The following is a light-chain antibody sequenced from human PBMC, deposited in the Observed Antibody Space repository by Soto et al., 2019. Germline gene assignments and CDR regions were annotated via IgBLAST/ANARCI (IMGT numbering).Light chain of an antibody. CDR2: EAS. J-gene: IGKJ4*01. Sequence: DIQMTQSPSTLSASVGDRVTITCRASQNIRSRLAWYQQKPGKAPRLLIYEASILESSVPSRFSGRGSGTEFTLTITSLQPDDFATYYCQQCHAYSLTFGGGTKVEIK. V-gene: IGKV1-5*03. CDR1: QNIRSR. CDR3: QQCHAYSLT.